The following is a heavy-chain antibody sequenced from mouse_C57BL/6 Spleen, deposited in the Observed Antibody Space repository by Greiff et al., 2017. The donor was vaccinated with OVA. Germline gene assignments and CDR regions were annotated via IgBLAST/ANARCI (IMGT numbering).Heavy chain of an antibody. CDR1: GFTFSDYY. CDR3: ARDYGGDAMDY. J-gene: IGHJ4*01. CDR2: INYDGSST. D-gene: IGHD1-1*01. V-gene: IGHV5-16*01. Sequence: EVQGVESAGGLVQPGRSMKLSCTASGFTFSDYYMAWVRQVPEKGLEWVANINYDGSSTYYLDSLKSRFIISRDNAKNILYLQMSSLKSEDTATYYCARDYGGDAMDYWGQGTSVTVSS.